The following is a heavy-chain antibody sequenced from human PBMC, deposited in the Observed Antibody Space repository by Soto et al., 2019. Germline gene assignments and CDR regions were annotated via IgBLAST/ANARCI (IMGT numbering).Heavy chain of an antibody. CDR1: GFTFSNYA. Sequence: GGSLRLSCAASGFTFSNYAMSWVRQAPGKGLEWVSAISGSGGSTYYADSVKGRFTISRDNSKNTLYLQMNSLRAEDTAVYYCAKDREIRGYNWNPNWFDPWGQGTLVTVSS. J-gene: IGHJ5*02. D-gene: IGHD1-20*01. CDR3: AKDREIRGYNWNPNWFDP. CDR2: ISGSGGST. V-gene: IGHV3-23*01.